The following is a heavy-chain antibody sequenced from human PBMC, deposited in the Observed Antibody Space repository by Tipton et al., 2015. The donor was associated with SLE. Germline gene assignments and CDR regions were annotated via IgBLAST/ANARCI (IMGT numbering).Heavy chain of an antibody. D-gene: IGHD3-10*01. CDR1: GGSISSGGYY. CDR3: AGVGDYYNSGSRVFDH. CDR2: IYYSGNT. J-gene: IGHJ4*02. V-gene: IGHV4-31*03. Sequence: TLSLTCTVSGGSISSGGYYWTWIRQLPGKGLEWSGYIYYSGNTYYNPSLGSRLTISVDTSKDQFSLRLTSVTAADTAVYFCAGVGDYYNSGSRVFDHWGQGILVTVSS.